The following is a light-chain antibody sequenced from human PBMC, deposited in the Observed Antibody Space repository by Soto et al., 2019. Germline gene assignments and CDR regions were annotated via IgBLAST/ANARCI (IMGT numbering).Light chain of an antibody. CDR1: QSVLYSSKNKNY. J-gene: IGKJ2*01. CDR3: QQYESTPPT. V-gene: IGKV4-1*01. Sequence: DIVMTQSPDSLAVSLGERATINCKSSQSVLYSSKNKNYLAWYQQRPGQLPKLLIYWASTRESGVPDRFSGSGSGTDFTLTITSLQAEDVAVYYCQQYESTPPTFGQGTKLEIK. CDR2: WAS.